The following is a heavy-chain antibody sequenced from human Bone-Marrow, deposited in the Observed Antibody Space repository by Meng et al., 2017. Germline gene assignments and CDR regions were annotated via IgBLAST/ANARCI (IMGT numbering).Heavy chain of an antibody. Sequence: GESLKISWAASGFAFSSYALHWVRRAPGKGLGWGSAIGTGGDTYYADSVMGRFTISRDNAKKSLYLHMNSLIAEDMAVYYCARPTMIVVVRGPPFDYWGQGTLVTVSS. D-gene: IGHD3-22*01. V-gene: IGHV3-47*01. J-gene: IGHJ4*02. CDR1: GFAFSSYA. CDR2: IGTGGDT. CDR3: ARPTMIVVVRGPPFDY.